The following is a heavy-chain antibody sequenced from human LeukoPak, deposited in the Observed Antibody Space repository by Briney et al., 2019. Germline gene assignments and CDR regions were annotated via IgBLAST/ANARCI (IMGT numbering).Heavy chain of an antibody. Sequence: LRLSCAASGFTFSSYAMHWVRQAPGKGLEWVAVISYDGSNKYYADSVKGRFTISRDNSKNTLYLQMNSLRAEDTAVYYCAGTCSGGSCYYQHFDYWGQGTLVTVSS. D-gene: IGHD2-15*01. CDR3: AGTCSGGSCYYQHFDY. V-gene: IGHV3-30-3*01. J-gene: IGHJ4*02. CDR1: GFTFSSYA. CDR2: ISYDGSNK.